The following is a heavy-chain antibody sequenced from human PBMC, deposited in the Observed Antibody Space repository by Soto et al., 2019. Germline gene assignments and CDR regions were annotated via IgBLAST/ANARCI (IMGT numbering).Heavy chain of an antibody. Sequence: GESRKISCQGSGDIFTKHWIAWVRQKPGKGLEWIGIIDPVDSDDRYSPSFEGQVTISVDKSNNTAFLRWDKLKTSDTATYFCARRALDPSGNYYPSNSSDSWGQGTHVTVSS. CDR3: ARRALDPSGNYYPSNSSDS. J-gene: IGHJ5*01. CDR1: GDIFTKHW. D-gene: IGHD3-22*01. V-gene: IGHV5-51*01. CDR2: IDPVDSDD.